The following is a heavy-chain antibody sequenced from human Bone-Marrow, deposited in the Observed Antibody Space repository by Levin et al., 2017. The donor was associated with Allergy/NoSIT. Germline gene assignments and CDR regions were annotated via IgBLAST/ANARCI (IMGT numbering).Heavy chain of an antibody. D-gene: IGHD2-15*01. CDR2: IDPKTGDT. CDR3: ARLEVEEDANTGTHGSDV. CDR1: GYTFTVYH. Sequence: GESLKISCQASGYTFTVYHMHWVRQAPGQGLEWVGRIDPKTGDTNYAQKFQGRVTMTRDTSIDTAYMELSSLRPDDTAMFYCARLEVEEDANTGTHGSDVWGQGTMVTVSS. V-gene: IGHV1-2*06. J-gene: IGHJ3*01.